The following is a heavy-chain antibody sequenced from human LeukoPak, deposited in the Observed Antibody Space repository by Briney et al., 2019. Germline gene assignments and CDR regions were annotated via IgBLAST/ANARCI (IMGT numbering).Heavy chain of an antibody. CDR3: ARGRYCSSTGCSHFDY. CDR2: IYPGDSDT. J-gene: IGHJ4*02. CDR1: GYSFTNYW. D-gene: IGHD2-2*01. Sequence: HGESLKISCKGSGYSFTNYWIAWVRQMPGEGLEWMGIIYPGDSDTRYSPSFQGQVTISADRSISTAYLQWSSLKASDTAMYYCARGRYCSSTGCSHFDYWGQGTLVTVSS. V-gene: IGHV5-51*01.